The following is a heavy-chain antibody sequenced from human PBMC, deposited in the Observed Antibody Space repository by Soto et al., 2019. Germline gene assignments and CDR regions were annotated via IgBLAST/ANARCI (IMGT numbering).Heavy chain of an antibody. V-gene: IGHV4-4*02. CDR1: GGSFTSNNW. Sequence: PSETLSLTCAVSGGSFTSNNWWTWVRQPPGQGLEWIGEIYRTGSTNSNPPLKSRVTISLDKSENQFSLKVTSLTAADTAVYYCASRDPGTSVDYWGQGTLVTVS. J-gene: IGHJ4*02. CDR3: ASRDPGTSVDY. CDR2: IYRTGST. D-gene: IGHD1-7*01.